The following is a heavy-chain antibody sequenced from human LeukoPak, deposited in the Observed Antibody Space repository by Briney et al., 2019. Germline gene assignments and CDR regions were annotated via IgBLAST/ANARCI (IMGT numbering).Heavy chain of an antibody. J-gene: IGHJ4*02. V-gene: IGHV4-4*02. CDR1: GGSISSSNW. D-gene: IGHD6-19*01. Sequence: SETLSLACVVSGGSISSSNWWSWVRQPPEKGLEWIGEIYHSGSTNYNPSLKSRVTISVDKSKNQFSLKLSSVTAADTAVYYCARYDVGWYYFDYWGQGSLVTVSS. CDR3: ARYDVGWYYFDY. CDR2: IYHSGST.